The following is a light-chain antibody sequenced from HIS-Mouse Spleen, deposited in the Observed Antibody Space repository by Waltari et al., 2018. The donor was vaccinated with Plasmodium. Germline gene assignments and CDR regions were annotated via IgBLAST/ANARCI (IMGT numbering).Light chain of an antibody. CDR3: YSTDSSGNHRV. CDR1: ALPKKY. V-gene: IGLV3-10*01. Sequence: SYELTQPPSVSVSPGQTARITCSGDALPKKYAPWYQQKSGQAPVLVIYEDSKRPSGIPGRFSGSSSGTMATLTISGAQVEDEADYYCYSTDSSGNHRVFGGGTKLTVL. J-gene: IGLJ3*02. CDR2: EDS.